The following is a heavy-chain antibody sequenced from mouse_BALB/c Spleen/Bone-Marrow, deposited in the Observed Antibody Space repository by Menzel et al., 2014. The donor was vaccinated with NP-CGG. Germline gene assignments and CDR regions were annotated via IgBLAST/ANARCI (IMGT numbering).Heavy chain of an antibody. V-gene: IGHV14-3*02. CDR2: IDPANGNT. D-gene: IGHD2-14*01. Sequence: EVQLQQSGAELVKPGASVKLSRTASGFNIKDTYMHWVKQRPEQGLEWIGRIDPANGNTKYDPKFQGKATITADTSSNTAYLQLSSLTSEDTAVYYCASYRYAWYFDVWGAGTTVNVSS. J-gene: IGHJ1*01. CDR1: GFNIKDTY. CDR3: ASYRYAWYFDV.